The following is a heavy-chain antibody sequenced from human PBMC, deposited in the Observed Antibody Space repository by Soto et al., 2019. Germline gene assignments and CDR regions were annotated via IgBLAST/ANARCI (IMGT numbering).Heavy chain of an antibody. CDR1: GASIISYY. Sequence: PSETLSLTCSVSGASIISYYWTWIRQPPGGGLEWIGYMHHTQGTNDNPSLRGRVHISIDTSMNQFSLRLTSVTAADTAVYYCARVPFVGYFDWLDPWGHGTLVTVSS. CDR3: ARVPFVGYFDWLDP. D-gene: IGHD3-9*01. CDR2: MHHTQGT. V-gene: IGHV4-59*01. J-gene: IGHJ5*02.